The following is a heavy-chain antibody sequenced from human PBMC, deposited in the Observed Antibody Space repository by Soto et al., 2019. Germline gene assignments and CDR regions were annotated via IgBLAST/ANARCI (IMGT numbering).Heavy chain of an antibody. CDR1: GGSFSGFF. Sequence: SETRSLTCAVSGGSFSGFFWGWIRQPPGKGLEWIGEVNHGGSTNYNPSLKSRVTISSDTSKNHFSLTLRSVTAADTAVYYCARAAVAAGGPFDKWGQGALVTVSS. J-gene: IGHJ4*02. CDR2: VNHGGST. D-gene: IGHD2-15*01. V-gene: IGHV4-34*01. CDR3: ARAAVAAGGPFDK.